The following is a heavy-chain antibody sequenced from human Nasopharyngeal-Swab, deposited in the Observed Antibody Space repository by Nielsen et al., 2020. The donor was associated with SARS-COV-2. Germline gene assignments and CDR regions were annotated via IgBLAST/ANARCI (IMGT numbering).Heavy chain of an antibody. CDR2: ISSTGDYI. CDR3: VRDTPAMFAY. Sequence: GESLKISCAASGFLFSTYGMNWVRQAPGKGLEWVSAISSTGDYIYYAASVKGRFTISRDNAKNSLYLQMNSLRAEDAAVYYCVRDTPAMFAYWGQGTLVTVSA. V-gene: IGHV3-21*01. CDR1: GFLFSTYG. J-gene: IGHJ4*02.